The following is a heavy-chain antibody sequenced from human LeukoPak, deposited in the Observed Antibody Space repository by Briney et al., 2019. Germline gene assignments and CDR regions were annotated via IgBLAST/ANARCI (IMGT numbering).Heavy chain of an antibody. J-gene: IGHJ5*02. CDR2: ISYDGSNK. V-gene: IGHV3-30*04. Sequence: GGSLRLSCAASGFTFSSYAMHWVRQAPGKGLEWVAVISYDGSNKYYADSVKGRFTISRDNSKNTLYLQMNSLRAEDTAAYYCARDWFDPWGQGTLVTVSS. CDR3: ARDWFDP. CDR1: GFTFSSYA.